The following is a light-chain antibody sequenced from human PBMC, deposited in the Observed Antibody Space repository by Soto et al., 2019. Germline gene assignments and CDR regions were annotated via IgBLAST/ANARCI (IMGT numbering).Light chain of an antibody. CDR2: DAS. V-gene: IGKV1-5*01. CDR1: QSISSW. J-gene: IGKJ5*01. CDR3: LQVASFPIT. Sequence: DIQMTQSPSTLSASVGDRVTITCRASQSISSWLAWYQQKPGKAPKLLIYDASSLESGVPSRFSGSGSGTDFTLTISSLQPEDFATYFCLQVASFPITFGQGTRLEIK.